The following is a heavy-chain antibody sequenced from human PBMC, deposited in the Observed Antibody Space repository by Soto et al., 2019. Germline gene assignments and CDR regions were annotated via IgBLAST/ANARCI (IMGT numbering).Heavy chain of an antibody. CDR2: IYYSGST. V-gene: IGHV4-59*01. Sequence: PSETLSLTCTFSGFSISSYYWSWIRQPPGKGLEWIGYIYYSGSTNYNPSLKSRVTISVDTSKNQFSLKLSSVTAADTAVYYCGRYYDFWSGYSGFDYWGQGTLVTVSS. CDR1: GFSISSYY. J-gene: IGHJ4*02. CDR3: GRYYDFWSGYSGFDY. D-gene: IGHD3-3*01.